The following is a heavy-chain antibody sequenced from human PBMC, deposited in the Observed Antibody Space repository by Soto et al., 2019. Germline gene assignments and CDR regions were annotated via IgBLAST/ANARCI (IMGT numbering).Heavy chain of an antibody. Sequence: SVKVSCKASGFTFTSSAVQWVRQARGQRLEWIGWIVVGSGNTNYAQKFQERVTITRDMSTSTAYMELSSLRSEDTAVYYCAAEKKPYYDFWSGLRQPTTYGMDVWGQGTTVTV. CDR3: AAEKKPYYDFWSGLRQPTTYGMDV. J-gene: IGHJ6*02. V-gene: IGHV1-58*01. D-gene: IGHD3-3*01. CDR2: IVVGSGNT. CDR1: GFTFTSSA.